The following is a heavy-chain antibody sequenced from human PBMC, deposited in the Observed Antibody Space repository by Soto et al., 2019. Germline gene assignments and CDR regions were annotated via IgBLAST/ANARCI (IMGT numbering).Heavy chain of an antibody. Sequence: VGSLRLSCAASGFTFSDYYMAWIRQAPGRGLEWISFISGDGRSTRYADSVKGRFTISRDNAKSTVHLQMNSLRAEDTAVYYCVRGYSGTYRIDFWGQGALVTVSS. CDR2: ISGDGRST. V-gene: IGHV3-11*06. J-gene: IGHJ4*02. D-gene: IGHD1-26*01. CDR1: GFTFSDYY. CDR3: VRGYSGTYRIDF.